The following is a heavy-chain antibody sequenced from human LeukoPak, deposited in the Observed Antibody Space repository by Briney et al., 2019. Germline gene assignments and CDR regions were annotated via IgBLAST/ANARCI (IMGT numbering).Heavy chain of an antibody. D-gene: IGHD1-26*01. CDR3: ARVVFGVGARLDYFDY. V-gene: IGHV4-30-4*01. Sequence: SETLSLTCTVSGGSISSGDYYWSWIRQPPGKGLEWIGYIYYSGSTYYNPSLKSRVTISVDTSKNQFSLKLSSVTAADTAVYYCARVVFGVGARLDYFDYWGQGTLVTVSS. CDR1: GGSISSGDYY. CDR2: IYYSGST. J-gene: IGHJ4*02.